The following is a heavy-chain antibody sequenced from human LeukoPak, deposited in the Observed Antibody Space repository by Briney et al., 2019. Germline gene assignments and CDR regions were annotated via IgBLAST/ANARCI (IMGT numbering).Heavy chain of an antibody. Sequence: GASVKVSCKASGYTLTRYYMHWVRQAPGQGLEWMGWINPNSGGTNYAQKFQGRVTMTRDTSISTAYMELSRLRSDDTAVYYCARDGVAGSWFDPWGQGTLVTVSS. J-gene: IGHJ5*02. V-gene: IGHV1-2*02. CDR3: ARDGVAGSWFDP. CDR1: GYTLTRYY. D-gene: IGHD6-19*01. CDR2: INPNSGGT.